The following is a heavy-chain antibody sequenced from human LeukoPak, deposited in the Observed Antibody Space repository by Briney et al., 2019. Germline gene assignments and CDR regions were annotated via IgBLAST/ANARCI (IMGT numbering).Heavy chain of an antibody. D-gene: IGHD3-10*01. CDR1: GGSFSGYY. CDR3: ARRRRITMVRQGWFDP. Sequence: SEALSLTCAVYGGSFSGYYWSWIRQPPGKGLEWIGEINHSGSTNYNPSLKSRVTISVDTSKNQFSLKLSSVTAADTAVYYCARRRRITMVRQGWFDPWGQGTLVTVSS. V-gene: IGHV4-34*01. CDR2: INHSGST. J-gene: IGHJ5*02.